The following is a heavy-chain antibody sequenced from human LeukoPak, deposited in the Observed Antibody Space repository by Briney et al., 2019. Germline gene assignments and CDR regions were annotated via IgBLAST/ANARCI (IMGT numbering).Heavy chain of an antibody. CDR1: GGTFSSYA. CDR3: ARGDYEGSWFDP. CDR2: IIPILGIA. V-gene: IGHV1-69*04. Sequence: GASVKVSCKASGGTFSSYAISWVRQAPGQGLEWMGRIIPILGIANYAQKFQGRVTITADKSTSTAYMELSSLRSEDTAVYYCARGDYEGSWFDPWGQGTLVTVSS. D-gene: IGHD4-17*01. J-gene: IGHJ5*02.